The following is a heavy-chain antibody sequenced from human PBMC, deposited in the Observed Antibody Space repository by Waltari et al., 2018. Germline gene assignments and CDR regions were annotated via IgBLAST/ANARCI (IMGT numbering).Heavy chain of an antibody. CDR2: IYYRGST. CDR1: GGSISSYY. Sequence: QVQLQESGPGLVKPSETLSLTCTVSGGSISSYYWSWTRQPPGKGLEWIGYIYYRGSTNYNPSLKSRVTISVDTSKNQFSLKLSSVTAADTAVYYCARQGRGVSNFDYWGQGTLVTVSS. CDR3: ARQGRGVSNFDY. V-gene: IGHV4-59*08. D-gene: IGHD3-3*01. J-gene: IGHJ4*02.